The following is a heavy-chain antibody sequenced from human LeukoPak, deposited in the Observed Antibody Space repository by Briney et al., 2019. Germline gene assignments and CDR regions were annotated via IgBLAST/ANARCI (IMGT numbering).Heavy chain of an antibody. CDR2: IRKDGSDK. CDR1: GFTFSRYG. Sequence: PGGSLRLSCGASGFTFSRYGMHWVRQAPGKGLEWVTYIRKDGSDKYYADSVKGRFTISRDDFDKTVYLQMSSLRPDDTGVYYCARDAQRGFDYSNSLQYWGQGTPVTVST. V-gene: IGHV3-30*02. J-gene: IGHJ4*02. CDR3: ARDAQRGFDYSNSLQY. D-gene: IGHD4-11*01.